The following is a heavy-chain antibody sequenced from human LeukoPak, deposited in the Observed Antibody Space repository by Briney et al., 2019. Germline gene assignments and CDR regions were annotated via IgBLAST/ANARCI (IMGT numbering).Heavy chain of an antibody. CDR1: GYTFTGYY. D-gene: IGHD1-26*01. J-gene: IGHJ3*02. CDR3: ARAGWELTNAFDI. V-gene: IGHV1-2*02. CDR2: INPNSGGT. Sequence: ASVKVSCKASGYTFTGYYMHWVRQAPGQGLEWMGWINPNSGGTNYAQKFQGRVTMTRDTSISTAYMELSRLRSDDTAVYYCARAGWELTNAFDIWGQGTMVTVSS.